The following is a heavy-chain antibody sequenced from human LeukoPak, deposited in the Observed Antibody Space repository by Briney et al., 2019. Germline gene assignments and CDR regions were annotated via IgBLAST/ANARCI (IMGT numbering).Heavy chain of an antibody. D-gene: IGHD3-22*01. CDR1: GGTFSSYA. J-gene: IGHJ6*02. CDR3: ASGYYYDGSGYHPTLPDYYYYYGMDV. CDR2: IIPIFGTA. Sequence: GASVKVSCKASGGTFSSYAISWVRQAPGQGLEWMGGIIPIFGTANYAQKFQGRVTITADESTSTAYMELSSLRSEDTAVYYCASGYYYDGSGYHPTLPDYYYYYGMDVWGQGTTVTVSS. V-gene: IGHV1-69*13.